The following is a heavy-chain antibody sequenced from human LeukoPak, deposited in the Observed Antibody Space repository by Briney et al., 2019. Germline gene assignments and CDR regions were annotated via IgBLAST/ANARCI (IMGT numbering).Heavy chain of an antibody. CDR1: EFAFSNYA. J-gene: IGHJ4*02. V-gene: IGHV3-30*04. CDR3: AREGTYYFASGSFQGYYFDY. Sequence: PGGSLRLSCAASEFAFSNYAIHWVRQAPGKGLEWVTVVSDDGTKKDYTDSVEGRFTISRDNSKNTVYLQMSSLRPEDTAVYYCAREGTYYFASGSFQGYYFDYWGQGTLVTVSS. D-gene: IGHD3-10*01. CDR2: VSDDGTKK.